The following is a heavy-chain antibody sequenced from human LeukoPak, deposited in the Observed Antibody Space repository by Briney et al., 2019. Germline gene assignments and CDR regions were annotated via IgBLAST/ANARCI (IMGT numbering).Heavy chain of an antibody. CDR2: IYYSGST. Sequence: SETLSLTCTVSGGSISSYYWSWIRQPPGKGLGWIGYIYYSGSTNYNPSLKSRVTISVDTSKNQFSLKLSSVTAADTAVYYCARDIRGYDSSGYSTYYFDYWGQGTLVTVSS. CDR3: ARDIRGYDSSGYSTYYFDY. V-gene: IGHV4-59*01. D-gene: IGHD3-22*01. CDR1: GGSISSYY. J-gene: IGHJ4*02.